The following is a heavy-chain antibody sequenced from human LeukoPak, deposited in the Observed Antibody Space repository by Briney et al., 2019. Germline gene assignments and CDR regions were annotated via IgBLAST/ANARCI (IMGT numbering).Heavy chain of an antibody. J-gene: IGHJ4*02. CDR1: GFTFSSYG. D-gene: IGHD1-1*01. Sequence: PGGSLRLSCAASGFTFSSYGMNWVRQAPGKGLEWASVINDSGGNTFYADSVKGRFTISRDNSENTLYLQMSSLRGEDTAVYYCARSLKWNLVGFDYWGQGTLVTVSS. V-gene: IGHV3-23*01. CDR3: ARSLKWNLVGFDY. CDR2: INDSGGNT.